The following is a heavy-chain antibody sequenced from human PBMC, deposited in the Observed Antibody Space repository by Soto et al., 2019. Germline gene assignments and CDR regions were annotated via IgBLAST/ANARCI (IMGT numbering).Heavy chain of an antibody. CDR1: GFTFSSYA. V-gene: IGHV3-23*01. J-gene: IGHJ4*02. CDR3: AKDENRYNWNYSLRAFDY. Sequence: EVQLLESGGGLVQPGGSLRLSCAASGFTFSSYAMSWVRQAPGKGLEWVSAISGSGGSTDYADSVKGRFTISRDNSKNPLYLQMNSLRAEDTAVYYCAKDENRYNWNYSLRAFDYWGQGTLVTVSS. CDR2: ISGSGGST. D-gene: IGHD1-7*01.